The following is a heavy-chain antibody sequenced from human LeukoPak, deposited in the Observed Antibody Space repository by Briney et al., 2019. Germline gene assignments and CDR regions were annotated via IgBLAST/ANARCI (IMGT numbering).Heavy chain of an antibody. CDR2: IYYSGST. CDR3: SGRACGLQAFDF. V-gene: IGHV4-30-4*08. Sequence: SETLSLTCTVSGGSISSGDYSWSWIRQPPGKGLEWIGYIYYSGSTYYNPSLKSRVTISVDMSKNQFSLKLSSVTAADTAVYYCSGRACGLQAFDFWGQGNLVTVSS. J-gene: IGHJ4*02. D-gene: IGHD5-24*01. CDR1: GGSISSGDYS.